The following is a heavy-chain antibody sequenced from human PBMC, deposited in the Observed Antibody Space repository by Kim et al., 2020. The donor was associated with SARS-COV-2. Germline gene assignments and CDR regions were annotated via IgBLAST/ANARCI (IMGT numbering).Heavy chain of an antibody. J-gene: IGHJ4*02. CDR2: MNHSGST. V-gene: IGHV4-34*01. CDR3: ARESDYSADY. Sequence: SETLSLTCAVYGGSFSGYYWTWIRQPPGKGLEWIGEMNHSGSTKYNPSIKSRVTISLDTSKNQFSLKLSSVTAADTAVYYCARESDYSADYWGQGTLVTVSS. D-gene: IGHD2-15*01. CDR1: GGSFSGYY.